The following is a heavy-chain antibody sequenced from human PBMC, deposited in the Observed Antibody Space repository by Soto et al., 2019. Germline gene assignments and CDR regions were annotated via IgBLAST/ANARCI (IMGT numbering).Heavy chain of an antibody. D-gene: IGHD3-22*01. V-gene: IGHV1-18*01. CDR2: ISTYTGNT. CDR1: GYTFTSFS. Sequence: QVHLVQSGAEVKKPGASVKVSCKPSGYTFTSFSITWVRQAPGQGLEWMGWISTYTGNTNYAQKLQGRVTMTRDTSTSTAYMELRSLRSDDTALYYCVSGSYDSIGTPLRFWGQGTLVAVSS. J-gene: IGHJ4*02. CDR3: VSGSYDSIGTPLRF.